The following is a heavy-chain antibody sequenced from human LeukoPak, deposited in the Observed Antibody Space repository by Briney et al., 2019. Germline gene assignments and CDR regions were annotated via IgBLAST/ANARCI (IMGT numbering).Heavy chain of an antibody. CDR2: IKQDGGEK. Sequence: PGGSLRLSCAASGFTFSSYWMSWVRQAPGKGLEWVANIKQDGGEKYYVDSVKGRFTISRDNAEKSLYLQMNSLRAEDTAVYYCARDKIVGATKFDYWGQGTLVTVSS. CDR1: GFTFSSYW. V-gene: IGHV3-7*03. D-gene: IGHD1-26*01. CDR3: ARDKIVGATKFDY. J-gene: IGHJ4*02.